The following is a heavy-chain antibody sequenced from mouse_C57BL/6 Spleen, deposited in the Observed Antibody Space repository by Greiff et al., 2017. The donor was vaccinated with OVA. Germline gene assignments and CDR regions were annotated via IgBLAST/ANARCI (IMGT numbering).Heavy chain of an antibody. CDR1: GYAFSSSW. CDR2: IYPGDGDT. Sequence: VKLQQSGPELVKPGASVKISCKASGYAFSSSWMNWVKQRPGQGLEWIGRIYPGDGDTNYNGKFKGKATLTADKSSSTAYMQLSSLTSEDSAVYYCARAVPAQAPFDYWGQGTTLTVSS. D-gene: IGHD3-2*02. J-gene: IGHJ2*01. CDR3: ARAVPAQAPFDY. V-gene: IGHV1-82*01.